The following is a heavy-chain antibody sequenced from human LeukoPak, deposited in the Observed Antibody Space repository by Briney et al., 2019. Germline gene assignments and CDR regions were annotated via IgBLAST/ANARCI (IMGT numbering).Heavy chain of an antibody. J-gene: IGHJ4*02. CDR3: AKEMGYASFDY. D-gene: IGHD5-18*01. Sequence: GGSLRLSCAASGFTFRSSGMHWVRQAPGKGLEWVAFILNDGSNKKYVDSVKGRFTISRDNSKNTLYLQMNSLRAEDTGLYYCAKEMGYASFDYWGQGTLVTVSS. CDR1: GFTFRSSG. CDR2: ILNDGSNK. V-gene: IGHV3-30*02.